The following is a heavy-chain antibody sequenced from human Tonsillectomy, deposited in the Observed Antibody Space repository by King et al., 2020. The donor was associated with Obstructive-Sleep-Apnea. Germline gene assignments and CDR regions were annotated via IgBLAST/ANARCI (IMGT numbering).Heavy chain of an antibody. V-gene: IGHV3-15*01. J-gene: IGHJ4*02. D-gene: IGHD4-17*01. CDR1: GFIFSKAW. CDR2: IKSKTNGEKT. Sequence: VQLVESGGGLVKPGGSLRLSCAASGFIFSKAWVSWVRQAPGEGLGGVCRIKSKTNGEKTDYVAPVKGGVTISRDDSKNTLDLQMNSLKTDDTAVYFCATEDSAVTTTFDSWGQGTLVTVSS. CDR3: ATEDSAVTTTFDS.